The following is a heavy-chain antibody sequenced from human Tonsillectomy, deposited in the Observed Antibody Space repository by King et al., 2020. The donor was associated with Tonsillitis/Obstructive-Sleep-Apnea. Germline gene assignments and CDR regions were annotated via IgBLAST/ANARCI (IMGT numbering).Heavy chain of an antibody. J-gene: IGHJ4*02. CDR1: GGSVSSGSYY. D-gene: IGHD4-11*01. V-gene: IGHV4-61*01. CDR3: ARMDRTTGGDY. CDR2: IYYSGST. Sequence: HVQLQESGPGLVKPSETLSLTCTVSGGSVSSGSYYWSWIRQPPGKGLEWIGYIYYSGSTNYNPSLKSRVTISVDTSKNQFSLKLSSVTAADTAVYYCARMDRTTGGDYWGQGTLVTVSS.